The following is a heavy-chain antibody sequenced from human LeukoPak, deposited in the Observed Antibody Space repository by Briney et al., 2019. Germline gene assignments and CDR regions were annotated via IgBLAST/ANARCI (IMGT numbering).Heavy chain of an antibody. CDR3: ARHRKWANGYCSSTSCYDHYFDY. D-gene: IGHD2-2*01. CDR1: GGSISSYY. V-gene: IGHV4-59*08. J-gene: IGHJ4*02. Sequence: SETLSLTCTVSGGSISSYYWSWIRQPPGKGLEWIGYIYYSGSTNYNPSLKSRVTISVDTSKNQFSLKLSSVTAADTAVYYCARHRKWANGYCSSTSCYDHYFDYWGQGTLVTVSS. CDR2: IYYSGST.